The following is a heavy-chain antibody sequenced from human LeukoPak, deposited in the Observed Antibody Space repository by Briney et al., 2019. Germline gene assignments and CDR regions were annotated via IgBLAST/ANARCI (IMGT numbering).Heavy chain of an antibody. J-gene: IGHJ4*02. CDR2: IKQDGSEK. V-gene: IGHV3-7*01. Sequence: QPGGSLRLSCAASGFTFSSYWMSWVRQAPGKGLEWVANIKQDGSEKYYVDSVKGRFTISRDNAKNSLYLQMNSLRAEDTAVYYCARDGLIDSSGWYGYWGQGTLVTVSS. CDR3: ARDGLIDSSGWYGY. D-gene: IGHD6-19*01. CDR1: GFTFSSYW.